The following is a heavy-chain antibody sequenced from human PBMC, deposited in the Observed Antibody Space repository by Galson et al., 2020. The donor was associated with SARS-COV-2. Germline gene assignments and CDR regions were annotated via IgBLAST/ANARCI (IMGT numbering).Heavy chain of an antibody. V-gene: IGHV1-46*01. CDR3: ARDLDTAAGRYMSYYRGRDFGWFDP. Sequence: ASVKVSCKASGYTFTSYYIHWVRQAPGQGLEWMGIINPSGGGTTYAQKFQGRVTITADESTSTAYMELSSLRSEDTAVYYCARDLDTAAGRYMSYYRGRDFGWFDPWGQGTLVTISS. CDR1: GYTFTSYY. J-gene: IGHJ5*02. CDR2: INPSGGGT. D-gene: IGHD6-13*01.